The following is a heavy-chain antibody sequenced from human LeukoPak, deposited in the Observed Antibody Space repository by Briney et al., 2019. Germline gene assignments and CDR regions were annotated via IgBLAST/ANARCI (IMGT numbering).Heavy chain of an antibody. D-gene: IGHD3-22*01. Sequence: KPSETLSPTCAVYGGSFSGYYWSWIRQPPGKGLEWIGEINHSGSTNYNPSLKSRVTMSVGTSKKQFSLKLSSVTAADTAVYYCARENLYYAEGAFGIWGQGTMVTVSS. V-gene: IGHV4-34*01. CDR3: ARENLYYAEGAFGI. CDR1: GGSFSGYY. J-gene: IGHJ3*02. CDR2: INHSGST.